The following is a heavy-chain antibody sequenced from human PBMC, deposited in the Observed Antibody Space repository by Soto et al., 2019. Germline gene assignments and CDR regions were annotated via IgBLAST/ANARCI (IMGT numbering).Heavy chain of an antibody. V-gene: IGHV4-59*08. J-gene: IGHJ4*02. CDR1: GGSISSYY. D-gene: IGHD4-17*01. CDR2: IYYSGST. CDR3: ARLNGDYAKFDY. Sequence: QVQLQESGPGLVKRSETLSLTCTVSGGSISSYYWSWIRQPPGKGLEWIGYIYYSGSTNYNPSLKSRVTISVDTSKNQFSLKLSSVTAADTAVYYCARLNGDYAKFDYWGQGTLVTVSS.